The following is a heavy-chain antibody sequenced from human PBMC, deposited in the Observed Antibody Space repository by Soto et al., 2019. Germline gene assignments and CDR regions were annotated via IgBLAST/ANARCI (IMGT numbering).Heavy chain of an antibody. D-gene: IGHD5-12*01. J-gene: IGHJ4*02. CDR2: IYYSGST. V-gene: IGHV4-31*03. CDR1: GGSLSSGGYY. Sequence: QVQLQESGTGLVKPSQTLSLSCTVSGGSLSSGGYYWSWIRQHPGKGLEWIGFIYYSGSTYYNPSLKSRVTISVDTSQNQFSLKLSSVTAADTAVYYCARDTQRGYSGYFDSWGQGTLVTVSS. CDR3: ARDTQRGYSGYFDS.